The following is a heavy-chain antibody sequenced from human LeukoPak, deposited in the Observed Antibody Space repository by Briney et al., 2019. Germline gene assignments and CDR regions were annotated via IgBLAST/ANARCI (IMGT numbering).Heavy chain of an antibody. Sequence: SETLSLTCTVSGASISSGGYYWSWIRQHPGKDLEWIGYTYYSGSTYYNPSLKSRVTISVDTSKNQFSLKLNSVTAADTAVYYCARDPGHGADVWGQGTTVTVSS. V-gene: IGHV4-31*03. CDR2: TYYSGST. CDR3: ARDPGHGADV. J-gene: IGHJ6*02. D-gene: IGHD3-10*01. CDR1: GASISSGGYY.